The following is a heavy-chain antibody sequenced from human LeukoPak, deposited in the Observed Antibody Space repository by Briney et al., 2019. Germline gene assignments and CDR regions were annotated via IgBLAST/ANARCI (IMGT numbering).Heavy chain of an antibody. CDR3: AREMDGYDILTGYFDY. CDR1: GGTFSSYA. Sequence: ASVKVSCKASGGTFSSYAISWVRQAPGQGLEWMGGIIPIFGTANYAQKFQGRVTITADKSTSTAYMERSSLRSEDTAVYYCAREMDGYDILTGYFDYWGQGTLVTVSS. D-gene: IGHD3-9*01. J-gene: IGHJ4*02. CDR2: IIPIFGTA. V-gene: IGHV1-69*06.